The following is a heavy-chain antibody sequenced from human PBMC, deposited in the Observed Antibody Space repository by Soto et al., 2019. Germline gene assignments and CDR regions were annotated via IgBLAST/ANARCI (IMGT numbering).Heavy chain of an antibody. CDR1: GYTFTSYD. CDR2: MNPNSGNT. D-gene: IGHD2-21*01. CDR3: ARGEVIGSAPNGMDV. J-gene: IGHJ6*02. V-gene: IGHV1-8*01. Sequence: QVQLVQSGAEVKKPGASVKVSCKASGYTFTSYDINWVRQATGQGLEWMGWMNPNSGNTGYAQKFQGRVTMSRNTSPXTAYMERSSLRAEETAVYYWARGEVIGSAPNGMDVWGQGTTVTVSS.